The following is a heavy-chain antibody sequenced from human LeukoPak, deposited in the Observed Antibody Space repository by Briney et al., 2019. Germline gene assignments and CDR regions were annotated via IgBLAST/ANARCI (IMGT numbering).Heavy chain of an antibody. V-gene: IGHV3-15*01. D-gene: IGHD5-12*01. CDR1: GFTFSNAW. CDR3: AKDADPFELIVASENFDY. Sequence: GGSLRLSCAASGFTFSNAWMSWVRQAPGKGLEWVGRIKSKTDGGTTDYAAPVKGRFTISRDNSKNTLYLQMNSLRAEDTAVYYCAKDADPFELIVASENFDYWGQGTLVTVSS. J-gene: IGHJ4*02. CDR2: IKSKTDGGTT.